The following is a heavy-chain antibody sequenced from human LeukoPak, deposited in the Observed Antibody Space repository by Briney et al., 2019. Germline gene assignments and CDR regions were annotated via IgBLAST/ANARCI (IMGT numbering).Heavy chain of an antibody. CDR3: AESHIRGALAY. D-gene: IGHD3-10*01. V-gene: IGHV3-21*04. Sequence: GGSLRLSCAASGFCFSCYSMNWVRQAPGKGLEWVSSISSSYSYIYYADSVKGRFTISRDNSRNTLYLQLNSLRAEDTAVYYCAESHIRGALAYWGQGTLVAVSS. CDR2: ISSSYSYI. CDR1: GFCFSCYS. J-gene: IGHJ4*02.